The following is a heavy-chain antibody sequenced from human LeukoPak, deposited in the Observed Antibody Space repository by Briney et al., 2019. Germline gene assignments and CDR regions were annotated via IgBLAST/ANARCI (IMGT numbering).Heavy chain of an antibody. J-gene: IGHJ4*02. CDR3: ARDGPAQMVDLDY. Sequence: ASVTVSCKASGYTFSGTGWYLYWLRQAPGQGLECMGWIHPNNGDTAYAQKFEGRVAMTRDTSISTAYMELRRLRSDDTAVYFCARDGPAQMVDLDYWGQGTLVTVSS. V-gene: IGHV1-2*02. D-gene: IGHD3-10*01. CDR2: IHPNNGDT. CDR1: GYTFSGTGWY.